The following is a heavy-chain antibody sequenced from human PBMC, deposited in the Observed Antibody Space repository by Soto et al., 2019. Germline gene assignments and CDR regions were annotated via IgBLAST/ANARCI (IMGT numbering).Heavy chain of an antibody. V-gene: IGHV1-2*02. CDR1: GYTFTGYY. CDR3: TRDGARGFGY. D-gene: IGHD1-26*01. Sequence: GASVKVSCKASGYTFTGYYMHWVRPPPAQALEWMGWINPNSGGTNYAQKFQGRVTMTRDTSTSTVYMELSSLRSEDTAVYYCTRDGARGFGYWGQGTLVTVSS. CDR2: INPNSGGT. J-gene: IGHJ4*02.